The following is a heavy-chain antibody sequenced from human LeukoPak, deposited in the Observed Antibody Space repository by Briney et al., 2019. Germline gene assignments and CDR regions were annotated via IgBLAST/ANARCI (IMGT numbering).Heavy chain of an antibody. CDR2: IRVYNGNT. Sequence: AAPWDSCMEPVYTFTRSGLCRVCQAPGQGRERMGWIRVYNGNTNYTQTLQGRVTLSTDTFTSTAYMERRTLRSDETALFFCVRGQVYYLYYWGRGTLVSVFS. CDR3: VRGQVYYLYY. V-gene: IGHV1-18*01. J-gene: IGHJ4*02. CDR1: VYTFTRSG. D-gene: IGHD3-10*01.